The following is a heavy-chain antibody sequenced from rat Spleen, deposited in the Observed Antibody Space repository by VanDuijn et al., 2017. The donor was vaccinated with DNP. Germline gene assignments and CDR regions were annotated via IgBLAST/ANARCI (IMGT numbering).Heavy chain of an antibody. Sequence: EVQLVESGGGLVQPGGSLKLSCAAPGFHFSDYNMAWVRPTPKKGLEWVTAILFDGSRTYYRDSVKGRFTISRDNAKRTQYLQMDSLRSEDTATYYCVTHPSWFGYWGPGTLVTVSS. CDR3: VTHPSWFGY. CDR2: ILFDGSRT. J-gene: IGHJ3*01. V-gene: IGHV5S10*01. CDR1: GFHFSDYN.